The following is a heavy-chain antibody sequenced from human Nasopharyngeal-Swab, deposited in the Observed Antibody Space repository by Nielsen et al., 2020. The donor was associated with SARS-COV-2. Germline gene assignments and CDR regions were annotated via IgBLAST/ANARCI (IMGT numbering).Heavy chain of an antibody. D-gene: IGHD4-11*01. CDR3: ATKVTRDAFDI. Sequence: VRQMPGKGLEWVSAISGSGGSTYYADSVKGRFTISRDNSKNTLYLQMNSLRAEDTAVYYCATKVTRDAFDIWGQGTMVTVSS. J-gene: IGHJ3*02. CDR2: ISGSGGST. V-gene: IGHV3-23*01.